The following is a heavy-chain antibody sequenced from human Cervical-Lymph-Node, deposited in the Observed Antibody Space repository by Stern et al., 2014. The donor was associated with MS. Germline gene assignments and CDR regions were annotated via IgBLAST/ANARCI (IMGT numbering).Heavy chain of an antibody. Sequence: VQLVESGGGVVQPGTSLRLACVASGFTFSNYGMHWVRQAPGKGLEWVAVIWYDGSHKYYGDSVKGRVTISRDNSKNTIYLQMISLRAEDTAVYYCARDYYDSSGYSLGLAYWGQGTLVTVSS. CDR1: GFTFSNYG. CDR2: IWYDGSHK. D-gene: IGHD3-22*01. J-gene: IGHJ4*02. CDR3: ARDYYDSSGYSLGLAY. V-gene: IGHV3-33*01.